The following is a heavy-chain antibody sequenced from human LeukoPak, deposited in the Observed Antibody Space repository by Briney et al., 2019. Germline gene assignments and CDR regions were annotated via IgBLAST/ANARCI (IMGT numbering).Heavy chain of an antibody. CDR2: IYYSGTT. CDR3: ARLSRYDSSGYYEEPNWFDP. V-gene: IGHV4-59*08. D-gene: IGHD3-22*01. Sequence: SETLSLTCTVSGGSISSYYWSWIRQPPGKGLEWIGYIYYSGTTNYNPSLKSRVTISVDTSKNQFSLKLSSVTAADTAVYYCARLSRYDSSGYYEEPNWFDPWGQGTLVTVSS. CDR1: GGSISSYY. J-gene: IGHJ5*02.